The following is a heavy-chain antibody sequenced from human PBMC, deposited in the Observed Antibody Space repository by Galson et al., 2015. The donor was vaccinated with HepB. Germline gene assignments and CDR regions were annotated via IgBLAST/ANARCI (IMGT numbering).Heavy chain of an antibody. V-gene: IGHV1-46*01. CDR1: GYTFSTYY. CDR3: ATIRVGFCMTTRCKADDFDI. Sequence: SVKVSCKASGYTFSTYYIHWVRQAPGQGLEWMGIINPSGGRTNYAQKFQDRVTMTRDTSTSTVYMQLSSLRSEDAAVYYCATIRVGFCMTTRCKADDFDILGQGTMVAVSS. CDR2: INPSGGRT. J-gene: IGHJ3*02. D-gene: IGHD2-2*01.